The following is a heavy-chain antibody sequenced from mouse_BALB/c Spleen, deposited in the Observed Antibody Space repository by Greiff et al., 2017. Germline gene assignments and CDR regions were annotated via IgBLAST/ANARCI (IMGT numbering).Heavy chain of an antibody. CDR1: GFTFSSYA. D-gene: IGHD2-4*01. CDR3: ASLYYDYDGYYFDY. Sequence: EVMLVESGGGLVKPGGSLKLSCAASGFTFSSYAMSWVRQTPEKRLEWVASISSGGSTYYPDSVKGRFTISRDNARNILYLQMSSLRSEDTAMYYCASLYYDYDGYYFDYWGQGTTLTVSS. V-gene: IGHV5-6-5*01. CDR2: ISSGGST. J-gene: IGHJ2*01.